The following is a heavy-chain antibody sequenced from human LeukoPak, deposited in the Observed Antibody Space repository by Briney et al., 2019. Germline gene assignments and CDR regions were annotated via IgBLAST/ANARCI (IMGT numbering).Heavy chain of an antibody. J-gene: IGHJ4*02. V-gene: IGHV3-11*04. CDR1: GFTFSGYA. Sequence: PGGSLRLSCAASGFTFSGYAMRWVRQAPGMGLDGVSEISGDGGTTFYADSVKGRFTISRDNARNSLYLQMNSLRAEDTAVYYCARGYSSSWYVDYWAQGTLVTVSS. D-gene: IGHD6-13*01. CDR2: ISGDGGTT. CDR3: ARGYSSSWYVDY.